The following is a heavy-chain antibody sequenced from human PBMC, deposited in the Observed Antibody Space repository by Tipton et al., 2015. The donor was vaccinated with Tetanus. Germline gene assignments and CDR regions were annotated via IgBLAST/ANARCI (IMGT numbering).Heavy chain of an antibody. V-gene: IGHV1-69*01. D-gene: IGHD3/OR15-3a*01. CDR1: GGTFSNHA. CDR2: IIPIFGTT. J-gene: IGHJ6*02. CDR3: ARAPDFWTVYYFYFGIDV. Sequence: QSGAEVKKPGSSVKVSCKASGGTFSNHAISWVRQAPGQGLEWMGGIIPIFGTTNYAQRFQGRVTIRADEPTSEVYMELSSLTSEDTAVYYCARAPDFWTVYYFYFGIDVWGQGTTVTVSS.